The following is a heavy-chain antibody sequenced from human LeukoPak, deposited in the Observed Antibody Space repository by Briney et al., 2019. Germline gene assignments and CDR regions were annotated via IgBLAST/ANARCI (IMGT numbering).Heavy chain of an antibody. D-gene: IGHD3-22*01. CDR1: GYTFTSYG. CDR2: ISAYNGNT. CDR3: ARDADYYDSSGYYFH. J-gene: IGHJ4*02. Sequence: ASVKVSCKASGYTFTSYGISWVRQAPGQGLEWMGWISAYNGNTDYAQKLQGRVTMTTDTSTGTAYMELRSLRSDDTAVYYCARDADYYDSSGYYFHWGQGTLVTVSS. V-gene: IGHV1-18*01.